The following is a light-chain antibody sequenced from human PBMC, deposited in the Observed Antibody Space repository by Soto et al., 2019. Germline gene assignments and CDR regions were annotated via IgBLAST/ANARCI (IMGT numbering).Light chain of an antibody. V-gene: IGKV3-20*01. Sequence: PGERATLSCRASQSVSSSYLAWYQQKPGQAPRLLIYGASSRATGIPDRFSGSGSGTDFTLTISRLEPEDFAVYYCQQYGSSPQTFGQGTKLEIK. CDR3: QQYGSSPQT. CDR2: GAS. CDR1: QSVSSSY. J-gene: IGKJ2*01.